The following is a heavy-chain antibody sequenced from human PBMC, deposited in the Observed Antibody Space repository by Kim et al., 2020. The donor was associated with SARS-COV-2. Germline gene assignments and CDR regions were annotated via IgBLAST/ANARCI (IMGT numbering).Heavy chain of an antibody. J-gene: IGHJ3*02. CDR3: AKDSLYDYVWGSYRGDAFDI. D-gene: IGHD3-16*02. V-gene: IGHV3-23*01. Sequence: GGSLRLSCAASGFTFSSYAMSWVRQAPGKVLEWVSAISGSGGSTYYADSVKGRFTISRDNSKNTLYLQMNSLRAEDTAVYYCAKDSLYDYVWGSYRGDAFDIWGQGTMVTVSS. CDR1: GFTFSSYA. CDR2: ISGSGGST.